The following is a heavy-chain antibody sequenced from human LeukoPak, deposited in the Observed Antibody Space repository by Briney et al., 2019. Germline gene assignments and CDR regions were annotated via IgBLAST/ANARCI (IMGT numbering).Heavy chain of an antibody. D-gene: IGHD3-22*01. Sequence: PGGSLRLSCAASGFTFSSYSMNWVRQAPGKGLEWVSAISGSGGSTYYADSVKGRFTISRDNSKNTLYLQMNSLRAEDTAVYYCAKETDPDYYDSSGYNGPFDYWGQGTLVTVSS. J-gene: IGHJ4*02. CDR3: AKETDPDYYDSSGYNGPFDY. CDR1: GFTFSSYS. CDR2: ISGSGGST. V-gene: IGHV3-23*01.